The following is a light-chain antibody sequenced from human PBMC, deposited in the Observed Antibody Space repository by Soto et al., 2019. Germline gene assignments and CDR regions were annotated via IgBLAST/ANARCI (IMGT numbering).Light chain of an antibody. Sequence: DVQLTQSPSSISASVGDRVTITCRASQGINIWLAWYQQKPGKAPRLLIYGASSLQSGVPLRFSGNGSGTDFTLTISSLQPEDFGVYYCQQRSNWPLMYTFGQGTKLEIK. CDR1: QGINIW. CDR2: GAS. J-gene: IGKJ2*01. CDR3: QQRSNWPLMYT. V-gene: IGKV1-12*01.